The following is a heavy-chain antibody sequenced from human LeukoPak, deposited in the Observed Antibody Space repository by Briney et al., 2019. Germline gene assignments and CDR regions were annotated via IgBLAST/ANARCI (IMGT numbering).Heavy chain of an antibody. V-gene: IGHV1-2*06. CDR2: IYPNTGGT. D-gene: IGHD1-7*01. J-gene: IGHJ4*02. Sequence: ASVKVSCNTSGYSFTNYHMHWVRLAPGQGLEWMGHIYPNTGGTSYAQRFQGRVTMTSDTSVSTVYMELSSLISDDTAAYYCARENWYYGYWGQGTLVTVSS. CDR3: ARENWYYGY. CDR1: GYSFTNYH.